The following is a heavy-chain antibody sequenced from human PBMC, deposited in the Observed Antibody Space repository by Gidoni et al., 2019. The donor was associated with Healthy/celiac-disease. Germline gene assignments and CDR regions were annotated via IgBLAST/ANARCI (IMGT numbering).Heavy chain of an antibody. CDR2: INHSGST. V-gene: IGHV4-34*01. J-gene: IGHJ4*02. D-gene: IGHD6-13*01. CDR1: GGSFSGYY. CDR3: ARGGSQAAAGTDRYFDY. Sequence: QVQLQQWGAGLLKPSETLSLTCAVYGGSFSGYYWSWIRQPPGKGLEWIGEINHSGSTNYNPSLKSRVTRSVDTSKNQCSLKLSSVTAADTAVYYCARGGSQAAAGTDRYFDYWGQGTLVTVAS.